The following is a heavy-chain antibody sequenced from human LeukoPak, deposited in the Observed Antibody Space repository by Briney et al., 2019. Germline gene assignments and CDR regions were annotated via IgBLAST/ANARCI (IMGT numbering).Heavy chain of an antibody. CDR1: GFTFSRYT. CDR3: ASGSYYVDY. D-gene: IGHD1-26*01. J-gene: IGHJ4*02. Sequence: GGSLRLSCAASGFTFSRYTMNWVRQAPGKGLEWVSAITGGGDSTFYAHSVKGRFTISRDNAKNSLYLQMNSLRAEDTAVYYCASGSYYVDYWDQGTLVTVSS. CDR2: ITGGGDST. V-gene: IGHV3-23*01.